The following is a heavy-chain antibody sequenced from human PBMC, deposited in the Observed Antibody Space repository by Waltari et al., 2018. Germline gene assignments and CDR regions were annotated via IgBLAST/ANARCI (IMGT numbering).Heavy chain of an antibody. V-gene: IGHV3-53*01. CDR2: LYSGGSK. J-gene: IGHJ5*02. Sequence: EVQLVESGGGLIQPGGSLRLSCAASGFTVSSNYMSWVRQAPGKGLEWVSVLYSGGSKYYADSVKGRCTISRDNSKNTLYLQMNSLRAEDTAVYYCARDRQQPGLGRWTYNWFDPWGQGTLVTVSS. D-gene: IGHD6-13*01. CDR1: GFTVSSNY. CDR3: ARDRQQPGLGRWTYNWFDP.